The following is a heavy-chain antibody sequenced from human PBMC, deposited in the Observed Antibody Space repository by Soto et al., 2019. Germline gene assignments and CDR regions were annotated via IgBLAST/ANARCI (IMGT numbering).Heavy chain of an antibody. D-gene: IGHD1-26*01. CDR2: IDPSDSYT. CDR1: GYSFTSYW. V-gene: IGHV5-10-1*01. CDR3: ERHPGGKGGNAFDF. J-gene: IGHJ3*01. Sequence: GESLKISCKGSGYSFTSYWISWVRQMPGKGLEWMGRIDPSDSYTNYSPSFQGHVTISADKSITTAYLQWSSLKASDTAMYYYERHPGGKGGNAFDFSGQGTMVTVSS.